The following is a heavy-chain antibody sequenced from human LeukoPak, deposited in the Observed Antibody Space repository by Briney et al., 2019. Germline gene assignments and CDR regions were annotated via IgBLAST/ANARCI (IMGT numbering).Heavy chain of an antibody. CDR1: GGSISSGGYY. J-gene: IGHJ5*02. V-gene: IGHV4-31*03. Sequence: SETLSLTCPVSGGSISSGGYYWSWIRQHPGKGLEWIGYIYYSGSIYYNPSLKSRVTISVDTSKNQFSLKLSSVTAADTAVYYCARGAHSGYPNNWFDPWGQGTLVTVSS. CDR3: ARGAHSGYPNNWFDP. D-gene: IGHD3-22*01. CDR2: IYYSGSI.